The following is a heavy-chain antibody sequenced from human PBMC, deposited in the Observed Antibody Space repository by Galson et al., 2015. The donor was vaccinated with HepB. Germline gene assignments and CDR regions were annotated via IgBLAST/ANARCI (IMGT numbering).Heavy chain of an antibody. Sequence: SLRLSCAASGLTFSSYGMSWGRQAPAKGLEWVVVIWYDGSNKYYADSVTGRFTISRDNSKNTLYLQMNSLRAEDMAVYYCARGVPAAMSGAFDIWGQGTMVTVSS. V-gene: IGHV3-33*01. CDR3: ARGVPAAMSGAFDI. CDR1: GLTFSSYG. J-gene: IGHJ3*02. CDR2: IWYDGSNK. D-gene: IGHD2-2*01.